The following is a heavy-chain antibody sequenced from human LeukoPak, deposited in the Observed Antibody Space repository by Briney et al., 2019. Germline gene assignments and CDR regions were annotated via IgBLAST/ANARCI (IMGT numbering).Heavy chain of an antibody. D-gene: IGHD5-12*01. J-gene: IGHJ4*02. V-gene: IGHV3-21*01. CDR1: GFTFSSYS. CDR3: ARDRGYSNYYDY. CDR2: ISSSSSYI. Sequence: GGSLRLSCAASGFTFSSYSMNWVRQAPGKGLEWVSSISSSSSYIYYADSVKGRFTISSDNDKNSLSLQMNSLRDEDTAVYYCARDRGYSNYYDYWGQGTLVTVSS.